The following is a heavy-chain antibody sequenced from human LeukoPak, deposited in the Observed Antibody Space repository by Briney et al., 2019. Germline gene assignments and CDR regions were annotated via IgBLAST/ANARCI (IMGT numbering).Heavy chain of an antibody. CDR1: GFTFSSYS. V-gene: IGHV3-21*01. CDR2: ISSSSSYI. J-gene: IGHJ4*02. D-gene: IGHD6-13*01. CDR3: VTAAGLGVYYFDY. Sequence: GSLRLSCAASGFTFSSYSMNWVRQAPGKGLAWVSSISSSSSYIYYADSVKGRFTISRDNAKNSLYLQMNSLRAEDTAVYYCVTAAGLGVYYFDYWGQGTLVTVSS.